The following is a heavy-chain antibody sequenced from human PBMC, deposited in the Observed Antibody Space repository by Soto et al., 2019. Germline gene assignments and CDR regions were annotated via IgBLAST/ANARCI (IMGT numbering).Heavy chain of an antibody. D-gene: IGHD4-17*01. Sequence: EVQLVESGGGLVQPGGSLKLSCAASGFAFSGSGIHWVRQASGKGLEWVGHIRTKTISYATEYAPSVRGRFTISRDDSKNTAHLQMASLKTEDTAVYYCMETLTPMDVWGQGTTVTVSS. CDR2: IRTKTISYAT. V-gene: IGHV3-73*01. J-gene: IGHJ6*02. CDR3: METLTPMDV. CDR1: GFAFSGSG.